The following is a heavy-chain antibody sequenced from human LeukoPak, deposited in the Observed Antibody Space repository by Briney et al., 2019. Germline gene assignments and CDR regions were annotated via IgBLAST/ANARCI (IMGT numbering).Heavy chain of an antibody. Sequence: GSLRLSCVGSGFIFSGYSMNWVRRAPGKGPEWVASIDSEGSSRYYADALKGRFTISRDNSKNSVFLQMNSLRAGDTAVYYCARDGYSIGYFYDLWGQGTLVTVSS. J-gene: IGHJ4*02. D-gene: IGHD3-22*01. V-gene: IGHV3-21*01. CDR1: GFIFSGYS. CDR3: ARDGYSIGYFYDL. CDR2: IDSEGSSR.